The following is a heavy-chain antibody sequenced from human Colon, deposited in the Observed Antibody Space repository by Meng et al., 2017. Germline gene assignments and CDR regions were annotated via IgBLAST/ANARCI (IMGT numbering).Heavy chain of an antibody. V-gene: IGHV1-46*02. CDR3: ARVDDVGYSYGGKYGMDV. Sequence: ASVKVSCKASGYNFNNYYIHWGRQAPGQGLEWMGIINPNGGSTSYEQKFKARVTMTRDTSPSTVAMEMSSLRSEDTAVDYCARVDDVGYSYGGKYGMDVWGQGTMVTVSS. CDR2: INPNGGST. CDR1: GYNFNNYY. J-gene: IGHJ6*02. D-gene: IGHD5-18*01.